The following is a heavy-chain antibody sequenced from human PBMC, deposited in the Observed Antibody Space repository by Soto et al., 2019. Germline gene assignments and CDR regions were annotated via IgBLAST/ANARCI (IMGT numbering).Heavy chain of an antibody. D-gene: IGHD3-16*02. J-gene: IGHJ4*02. V-gene: IGHV1-2*02. CDR2: INPNSGGT. Sequence: QVQLVQSGAEVKKPGASVKVSCKASGYTFTGYYMHWVRQAPGQGLEWMGWINPNSGGTNYAQKFQGRVTMTRDTSISTAYMELSRLRSDDTAVYYCARATSKITFGGVIDNSYYFDYWGQGTLVTVSS. CDR1: GYTFTGYY. CDR3: ARATSKITFGGVIDNSYYFDY.